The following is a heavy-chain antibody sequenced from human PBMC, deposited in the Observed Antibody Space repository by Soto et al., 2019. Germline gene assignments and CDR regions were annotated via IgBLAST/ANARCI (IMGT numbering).Heavy chain of an antibody. V-gene: IGHV1-69*13. D-gene: IGHD3-10*01. CDR2: IIPIFGTA. J-gene: IGHJ6*02. CDR3: AGERRGYYYGSGSYSPFYYYYYGMDV. CDR1: GGTFSSYA. Sequence: ASVKVSCKASGGTFSSYAISWVRQAPGQGLEWMGGIIPIFGTANYAQKFQGRVTITADESTSTAYMELSSLRSEDTAVYYCAGERRGYYYGSGSYSPFYYYYYGMDVWGQGTTVTVSS.